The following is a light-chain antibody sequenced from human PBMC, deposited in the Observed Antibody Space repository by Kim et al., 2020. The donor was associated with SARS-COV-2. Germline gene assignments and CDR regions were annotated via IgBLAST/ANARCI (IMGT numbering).Light chain of an antibody. V-gene: IGKV1-5*01. CDR3: QQYNLYPLT. J-gene: IGKJ4*01. CDR1: QTISRW. CDR2: GAS. Sequence: ASVVDRVTIPCRASQTISRWLAWYRQKLGKAPELLIYGASTLQSGVPSRFSGSGSGTEFTLTINGLQPDDFATYYCQQYNLYPLTFGGGTKVDIK.